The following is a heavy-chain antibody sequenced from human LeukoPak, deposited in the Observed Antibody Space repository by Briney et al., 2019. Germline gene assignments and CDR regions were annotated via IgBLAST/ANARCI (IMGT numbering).Heavy chain of an antibody. CDR1: GFTFSSYS. D-gene: IGHD5-18*01. CDR2: ISGSGGST. J-gene: IGHJ4*02. Sequence: PGGSLRLSCAASGFTFSSYSMNWVRQAPGKGLEWVSAISGSGGSTYYADSVKGRFTISRDNSKNTLYLQVNSLRAEDTAVYYCAKERYSYANGDFDYWGQGTLVTVSS. CDR3: AKERYSYANGDFDY. V-gene: IGHV3-23*01.